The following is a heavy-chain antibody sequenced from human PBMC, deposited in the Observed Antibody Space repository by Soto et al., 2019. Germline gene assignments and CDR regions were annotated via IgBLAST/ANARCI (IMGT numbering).Heavy chain of an antibody. CDR1: GFTFSSYS. V-gene: IGHV3-21*01. Sequence: RRLSCAASGFTFSSYSMNWVRQAPGKGLEWVSSISSSSSYIYYADSVKGRFTIARDNAKNSLYLQMNSLRAEDTAVYYCARDPYYYDSSGYPVDWGQGTLVTVSS. CDR3: ARDPYYYDSSGYPVD. CDR2: ISSSSSYI. D-gene: IGHD3-22*01. J-gene: IGHJ4*02.